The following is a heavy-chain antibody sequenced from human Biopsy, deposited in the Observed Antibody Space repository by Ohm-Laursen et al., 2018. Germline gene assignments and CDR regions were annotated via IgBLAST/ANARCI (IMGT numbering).Heavy chain of an antibody. D-gene: IGHD3-9*01. CDR2: NIPILGTG. CDR3: ATKLTGYFHH. Sequence: SVKVSCKSPGGTFSNYGVNWVRQAPGHGLEWLGGNIPILGTGNYAQKFQDRVTVAADTSTSTATMELRSLRSDDTAVYYCATKLTGYFHHWGQGTLVIVSS. V-gene: IGHV1-69*06. J-gene: IGHJ1*01. CDR1: GGTFSNYG.